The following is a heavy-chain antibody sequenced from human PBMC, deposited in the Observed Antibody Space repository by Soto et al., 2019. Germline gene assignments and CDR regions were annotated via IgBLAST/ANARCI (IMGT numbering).Heavy chain of an antibody. CDR2: VIPIFGTA. V-gene: IGHV1-69*12. CDR1: GGTFSSYA. J-gene: IGHJ4*02. CDR3: ASGKAKGQYGDYVY. Sequence: QVQLVQSGAEVKKPGSSVKVSCKASGGTFSSYAISWVRQAPGQGPEWMGGVIPIFGTANYAQKFQGRVTITADESTSTAYMELSSLRSEDTAVYYCASGKAKGQYGDYVYWGQGTLVTVSS. D-gene: IGHD4-17*01.